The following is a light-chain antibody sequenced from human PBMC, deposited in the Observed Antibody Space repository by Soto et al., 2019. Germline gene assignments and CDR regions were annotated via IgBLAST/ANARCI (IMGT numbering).Light chain of an antibody. CDR2: DAS. V-gene: IGKV1-33*01. Sequence: DIQMTQSPSSLSASVGDRVTITCQASQDINNYLNWLQQKPGEAPKVLIYDASTLETGVPSRISGRGSGTDFTFTINSLQPEDFATYYCQQYDNLPPYTFGQGTKLEIK. CDR3: QQYDNLPPYT. CDR1: QDINNY. J-gene: IGKJ2*01.